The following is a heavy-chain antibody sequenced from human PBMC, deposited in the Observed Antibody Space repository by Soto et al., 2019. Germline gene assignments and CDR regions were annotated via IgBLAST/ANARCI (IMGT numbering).Heavy chain of an antibody. CDR3: ARGYGGPIGWFDP. Sequence: QVQLVQSGAEVKKPGASVKVSCKDSGYTFTSYAMHWVRQAPGQRLEWMGWINAGNGNTKYSQKFQGRVTITRDTSASTAHMELSSLRSEDTAVYYCARGYGGPIGWFDPWGQGTLVTVSS. CDR1: GYTFTSYA. J-gene: IGHJ5*02. CDR2: INAGNGNT. V-gene: IGHV1-3*01. D-gene: IGHD3-16*01.